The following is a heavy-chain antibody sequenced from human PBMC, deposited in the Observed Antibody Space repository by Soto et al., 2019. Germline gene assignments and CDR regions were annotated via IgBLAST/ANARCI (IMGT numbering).Heavy chain of an antibody. V-gene: IGHV4-39*01. CDR1: GGSISSSSFY. CDR3: ASPASYCGGDCYAN. CDR2: IHLRSGNT. Sequence: SETLSLTCTVSGGSISSSSFYWGWVRQTPGKGLEWITSIHLRSGNTYYNPSLKSRVTISVDTSENQFSLTLTSVTAVDTAVYYCASPASYCGGDCYANWGQGTLVTVSS. D-gene: IGHD2-21*02. J-gene: IGHJ4*02.